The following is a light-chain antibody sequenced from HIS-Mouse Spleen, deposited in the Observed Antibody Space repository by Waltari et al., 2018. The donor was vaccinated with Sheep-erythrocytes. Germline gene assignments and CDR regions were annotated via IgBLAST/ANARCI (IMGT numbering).Light chain of an antibody. J-gene: IGLJ3*02. V-gene: IGLV2-23*01. CDR3: CSYAGSSTPWV. CDR2: EGS. CDR1: SSDVGSYNL. Sequence: QSALTQPASVSGSPGQSITISCTGTSSDVGSYNLVSWYQQHPGKAPKLRIYEGSKRPSGVVNGFSGSKSANTASLTISGLQAEDEADYYCCSYAGSSTPWVFGGGTKLTVL.